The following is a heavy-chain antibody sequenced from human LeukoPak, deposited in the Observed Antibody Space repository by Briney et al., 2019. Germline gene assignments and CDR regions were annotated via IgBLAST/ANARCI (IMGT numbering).Heavy chain of an antibody. Sequence: SQTLSLTCTVSGGSISSGDYYWSWIRQPPGKGLEWIGYIYYSGSTYYNPSLKSRVTISVDTSKNQFSLKLSSVTAADTAVYYCAKGARWLVRSHYFDYWGQGTLVTVSS. D-gene: IGHD6-19*01. V-gene: IGHV4-30-4*01. CDR2: IYYSGST. CDR3: AKGARWLVRSHYFDY. J-gene: IGHJ4*02. CDR1: GGSISSGDYY.